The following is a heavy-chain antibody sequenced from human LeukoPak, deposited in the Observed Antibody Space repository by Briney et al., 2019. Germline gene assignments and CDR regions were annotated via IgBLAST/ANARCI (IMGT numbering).Heavy chain of an antibody. CDR1: GFTFSSYT. V-gene: IGHV3-21*01. CDR2: IISSGSYT. D-gene: IGHD4-23*01. J-gene: IGHJ4*02. Sequence: GGSLRLSCAASGFTFSSYTMNWVRQAPGKWLEWVASIISSGSYTYYADSMKGRFTISRDNAKKYVYLQMNTLRAEETAVYYCARDRTGGTSLNEYSGPGTLVPVS. CDR3: ARDRTGGTSLNEY.